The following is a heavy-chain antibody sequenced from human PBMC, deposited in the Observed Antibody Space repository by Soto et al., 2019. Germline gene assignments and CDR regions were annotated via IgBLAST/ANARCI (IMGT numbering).Heavy chain of an antibody. Sequence: QVHLVESGGGVVQPGESLRLSCAASGFTFSAYGIHWVRQAPGKGLDXVTLIWFDGSNTYYADSVKGRFTISRDNPRXXXXXXXXXXXXXXXXXXXXXXXXXXXXXXXXXDYWGQGTLVTVSS. CDR1: GFTFSAYG. J-gene: IGHJ4*02. V-gene: IGHV3-33*03. CDR3: XXXXXXXXXXXXXDY. CDR2: IWFDGSNT.